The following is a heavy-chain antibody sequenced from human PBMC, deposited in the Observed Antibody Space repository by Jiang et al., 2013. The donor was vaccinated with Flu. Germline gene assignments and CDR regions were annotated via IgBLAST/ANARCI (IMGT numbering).Heavy chain of an antibody. J-gene: IGHJ3*02. D-gene: IGHD1-26*01. CDR3: VRPLSSGSYWSFHI. V-gene: IGHV6-1*01. CDR1: GDSVSSNSAA. Sequence: CAISGDSVSSNSAAWNWIRQSPSRGLEWLGRTYYRSKWYNDYAVSVKSRISINPDTSKNQLSLQLNSVTPEDTAVYYCVRPLSSGSYWSFHIWGQGTLVTVSS. CDR2: TYYRSKWYN.